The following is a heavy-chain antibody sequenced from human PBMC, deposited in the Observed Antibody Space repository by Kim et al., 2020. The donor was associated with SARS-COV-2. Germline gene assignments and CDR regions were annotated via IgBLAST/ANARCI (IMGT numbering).Heavy chain of an antibody. CDR3: ARSWSDCSSTSCYYYFDY. Sequence: ASVKVSCKASGYTFTSYAMHWVRQAPGQRLEWMGWINAGNGNTKYSQKFQGRVTITRDTSASTAYMELSSLRSEDTAVYYCARSWSDCSSTSCYYYFDYWGQGTLVTVSS. CDR2: INAGNGNT. J-gene: IGHJ4*02. D-gene: IGHD2-2*01. V-gene: IGHV1-3*01. CDR1: GYTFTSYA.